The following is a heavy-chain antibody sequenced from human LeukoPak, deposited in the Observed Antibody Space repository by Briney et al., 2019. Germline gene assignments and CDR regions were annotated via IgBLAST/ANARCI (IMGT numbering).Heavy chain of an antibody. CDR1: GAPISGSNYY. CDR3: ARVVPWADGWFDP. J-gene: IGHJ5*02. Sequence: SETLSLTCAVSGAPISGSNYYWGWIRQTPGKALEWIGSIYYTGSTFYNPSLKSRVTILVDTSENQFSLKVTSVTAADTAVYYCARVVPWADGWFDPWGQGTLVTVSS. CDR2: IYYTGST. D-gene: IGHD6-19*01. V-gene: IGHV4-39*07.